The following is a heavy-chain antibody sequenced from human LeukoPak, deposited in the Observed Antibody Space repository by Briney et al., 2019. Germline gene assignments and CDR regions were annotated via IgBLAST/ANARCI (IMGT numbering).Heavy chain of an antibody. CDR3: ARAPLTNYYGSGSFDY. J-gene: IGHJ4*02. Sequence: SETLSLTCTVPGGSISSGSYYWSWIRQPAGKGLEWIGRIYTSGSTNYNPSLKSRVTISVDTSKNQFSLKLSSVTAADTAVYYCARAPLTNYYGSGSFDYWGQGTLVTVSS. V-gene: IGHV4-61*02. D-gene: IGHD3-10*01. CDR2: IYTSGST. CDR1: GGSISSGSYY.